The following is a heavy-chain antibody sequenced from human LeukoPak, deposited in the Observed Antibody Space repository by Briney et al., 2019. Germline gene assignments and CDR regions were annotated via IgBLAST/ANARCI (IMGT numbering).Heavy chain of an antibody. CDR3: AQERDRRGYFDY. Sequence: GGSLRLSCAASGFTFRSNAMHWVRQAPGKGLEWVTSIRYDGNEKYYADSVKGRFTVSRDNSKNTLYLQMNSLRVEDTAVYYCAQERDRRGYFDYWGQGTLVTVSS. V-gene: IGHV3-30*02. CDR2: IRYDGNEK. CDR1: GFTFRSNA. J-gene: IGHJ4*02. D-gene: IGHD2-15*01.